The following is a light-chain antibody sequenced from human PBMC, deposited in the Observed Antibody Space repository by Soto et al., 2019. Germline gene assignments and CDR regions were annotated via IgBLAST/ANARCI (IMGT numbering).Light chain of an antibody. CDR3: YEYYSTPYT. CDR1: QSVLSSSNNKNY. Sequence: DIVMTQSPDSLAVSLGERATINCKSSQSVLSSSNNKNYLAWYQQKPGQPPKLLIYWASTRESGVPDRFSGSGAGTDFTLAVSSLQAEDVAGYYFYEYYSTPYTFGQGTKLEIK. J-gene: IGKJ2*01. V-gene: IGKV4-1*01. CDR2: WAS.